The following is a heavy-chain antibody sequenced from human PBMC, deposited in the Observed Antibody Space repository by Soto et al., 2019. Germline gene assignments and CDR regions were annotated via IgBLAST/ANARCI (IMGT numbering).Heavy chain of an antibody. CDR2: ISHSGST. Sequence: PSETLSLTCAVSGGSISSGGYYWTWIRQPPGTGLEWIGEISHSGSTNYNPSLKSRVTISVDTSKNQFSLKLTSVTAADTAVYYCARDKITGLFDYWGQGTLVTVSS. V-gene: IGHV4-34*01. J-gene: IGHJ4*02. D-gene: IGHD2-8*02. CDR1: GGSISSGGYY. CDR3: ARDKITGLFDY.